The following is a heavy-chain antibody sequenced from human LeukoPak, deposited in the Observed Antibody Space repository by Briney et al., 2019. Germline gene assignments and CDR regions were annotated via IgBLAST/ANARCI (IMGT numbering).Heavy chain of an antibody. CDR3: ATEQWLAPPPDS. V-gene: IGHV3-74*01. CDR1: GFTFSKYW. Sequence: PGGSLRLSCAASGFTFSKYWMLWVRQAPGKGLESVSRINTDGTVTTYADSVKGRFTVSRGNADNTMFLQMNSVRDEDTAVYYCATEQWLAPPPDSWGQGTPVTVSS. J-gene: IGHJ4*02. D-gene: IGHD6-19*01. CDR2: INTDGTVT.